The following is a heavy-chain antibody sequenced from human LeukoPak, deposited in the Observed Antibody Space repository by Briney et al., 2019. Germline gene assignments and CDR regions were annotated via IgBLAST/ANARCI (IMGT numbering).Heavy chain of an antibody. CDR1: GYTFSDYY. J-gene: IGHJ4*02. CDR2: INPSGGST. Sequence: GASVKVSCKASGYTFSDYYIHWVRQAPGQGLEWMGIINPSGGSTSYAQKFQGRVTMTRDTSTSTVYMELSSLRSEDTAVYYCARAGDGSRYDYWGQGTLVTVSS. V-gene: IGHV1-46*01. CDR3: ARAGDGSRYDY. D-gene: IGHD2-21*02.